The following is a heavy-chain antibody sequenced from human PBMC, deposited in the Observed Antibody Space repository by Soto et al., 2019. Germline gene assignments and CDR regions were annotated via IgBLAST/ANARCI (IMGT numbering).Heavy chain of an antibody. CDR3: ARDNWNSS. J-gene: IGHJ5*02. V-gene: IGHV3-74*01. CDR2: IDNDGSAT. D-gene: IGHD1-1*01. Sequence: EVQLVESGGGLVQPRGSLRLSCVATGFTFNIYWMHWVRQAPGKGLEWVSRIDNDGSATTYADSVKGRFTISRDNAKNTLFLQMNTLRVDDTAVYYCARDNWNSSWGQGTLVTVSS. CDR1: GFTFNIYW.